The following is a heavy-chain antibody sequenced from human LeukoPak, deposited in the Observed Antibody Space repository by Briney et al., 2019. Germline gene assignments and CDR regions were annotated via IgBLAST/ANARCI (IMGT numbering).Heavy chain of an antibody. Sequence: GGSLRLSCAAYGFTFSGSTMTWVRQTPGKGLEWVSSISSSGTYIYYSDSFKGRFTISRDNAKNSLYLQMNSLRAEDTAVYYCARAGNYYGSGSYHGPWGQGTMVTVSS. CDR3: ARAGNYYGSGSYHGP. J-gene: IGHJ3*01. CDR2: ISSSGTYI. CDR1: GFTFSGST. D-gene: IGHD3-10*01. V-gene: IGHV3-21*01.